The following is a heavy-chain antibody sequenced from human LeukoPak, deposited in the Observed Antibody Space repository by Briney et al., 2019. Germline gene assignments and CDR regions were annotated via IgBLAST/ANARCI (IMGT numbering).Heavy chain of an antibody. CDR3: ARDVPKAITGTTFFDP. CDR1: GGTFSSYA. CDR2: IIPSLGRA. J-gene: IGHJ5*02. Sequence: GSSVRVSCKASGGTFSSYAISWVRQAPGQGLEWMGRIIPSLGRANYAQKFQGRVTISADKSTSTAYMDLSSLRSEDTAVYYCARDVPKAITGTTFFDPWGQGTLVTVSS. D-gene: IGHD1-7*01. V-gene: IGHV1-69*04.